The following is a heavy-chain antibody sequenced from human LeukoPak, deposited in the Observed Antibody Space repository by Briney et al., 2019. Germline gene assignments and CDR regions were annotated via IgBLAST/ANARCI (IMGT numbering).Heavy chain of an antibody. CDR1: GYTFTGYY. CDR3: ARAGQHGGILWFGENNWFDP. CDR2: INPNSGGT. Sequence: ASVKVSCKASGYTFTGYYMHWVRQAPGQGLEWMGWINPNSGGTNYAQKFQGRVTMTRDASISTAYMELSRLRSDDTAVYYCARAGQHGGILWFGENNWFDPWGQGTLVTVSS. J-gene: IGHJ5*02. D-gene: IGHD3-10*01. V-gene: IGHV1-2*02.